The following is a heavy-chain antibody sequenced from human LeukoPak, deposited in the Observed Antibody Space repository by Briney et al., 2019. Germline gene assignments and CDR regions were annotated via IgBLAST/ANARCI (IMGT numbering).Heavy chain of an antibody. J-gene: IGHJ5*02. CDR3: ARMGGTYWGREVNWFDP. CDR1: GFPFSTYW. V-gene: IGHV3-7*01. Sequence: GSLRLSCAASGFPFSTYWMSWVRQAPGKGLEWVANIKQDGSDKYYVDSVKGRFTISRDNAQSTLYLQMGSLRPEDTAVYYCARMGGTYWGREVNWFDPWGQGTLVTVSS. D-gene: IGHD7-27*01. CDR2: IKQDGSDK.